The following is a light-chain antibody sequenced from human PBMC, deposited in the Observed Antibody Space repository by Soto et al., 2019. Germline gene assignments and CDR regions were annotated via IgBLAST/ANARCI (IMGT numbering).Light chain of an antibody. CDR1: SSDVGNYNY. V-gene: IGLV2-8*01. Sequence: QSAVTQPPSASGSPGQSVAITCTGTSSDVGNYNYVSWFHQHPGTTPKRMIYDVSKRPSGVPDRFSGSKSGNMASLTVSVLHADAEADYYCRAYAGNNALVLFGGGTKLTVL. CDR2: DVS. J-gene: IGLJ2*01. CDR3: RAYAGNNALVL.